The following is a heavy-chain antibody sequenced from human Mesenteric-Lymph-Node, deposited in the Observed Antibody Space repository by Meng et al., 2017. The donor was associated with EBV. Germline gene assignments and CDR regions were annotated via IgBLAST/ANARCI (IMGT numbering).Heavy chain of an antibody. V-gene: IGHV4-34*01. CDR2: INHSGDA. CDR1: GGSFSGYD. D-gene: IGHD3-22*01. Sequence: LHRWGQGLLNPWEPLSHSLVVVGGSFSGYDWSVIRQPPGKGLEWIGEINHSGDASYNPSLKSRVIISVDTAKNQFSLKLNSLTAADTAVYYCAKGRIVACSPWLDPWGQGILVTVSS. CDR3: AKGRIVACSPWLDP. J-gene: IGHJ5*02.